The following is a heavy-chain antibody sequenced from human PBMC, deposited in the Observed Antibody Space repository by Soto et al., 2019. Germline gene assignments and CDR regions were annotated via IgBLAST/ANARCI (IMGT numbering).Heavy chain of an antibody. D-gene: IGHD6-13*01. CDR2: ISYDGSNK. CDR3: AKDSSSWYLYWYFDL. Sequence: QVQLVESGGGMVQPGRSLRLSCAASGFTFSSYGMHWVRQAPGKGLEWVAVISYDGSNKYYADSVKGRFTISRDNSKNTLYLQMNSLRAEDTAVYYCAKDSSSWYLYWYFDLWGRGTLVTVSS. CDR1: GFTFSSYG. J-gene: IGHJ2*01. V-gene: IGHV3-30*18.